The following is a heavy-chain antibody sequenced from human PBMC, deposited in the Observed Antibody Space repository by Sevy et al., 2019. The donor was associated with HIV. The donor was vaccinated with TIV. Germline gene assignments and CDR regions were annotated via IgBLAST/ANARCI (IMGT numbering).Heavy chain of an antibody. CDR2: IYHSGST. Sequence: TLSLTCAVSGYSISSGYYWGWIRQPPGKGLEWIGSIYHSGSTYYNPSLKSRVTISVDTSKNQFSLKLSSVTAADTAVYYCARDSIVVVVAATGSFDYWGQGTLVTVSS. CDR3: ARDSIVVVVAATGSFDY. CDR1: GYSISSGYY. D-gene: IGHD2-15*01. J-gene: IGHJ4*02. V-gene: IGHV4-38-2*02.